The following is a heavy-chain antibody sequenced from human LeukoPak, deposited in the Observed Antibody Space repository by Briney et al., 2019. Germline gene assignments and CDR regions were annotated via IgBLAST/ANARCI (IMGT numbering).Heavy chain of an antibody. Sequence: SSETLSLTCAVSGGSFSGYYWTWIRQPPGKGLEWIGEINHSGSANYNPSLKSRVTISLDTSKNQFSLKLSSVTAADTAVYYCARGLGTVTTHWGQGTLVTVSS. CDR2: INHSGSA. CDR3: ARGLGTVTTH. J-gene: IGHJ4*02. CDR1: GGSFSGYY. D-gene: IGHD4-17*01. V-gene: IGHV4-34*01.